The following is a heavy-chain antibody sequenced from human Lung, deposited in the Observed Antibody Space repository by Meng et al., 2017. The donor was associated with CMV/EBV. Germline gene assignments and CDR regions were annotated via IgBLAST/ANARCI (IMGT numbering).Heavy chain of an antibody. CDR3: ARDVITLGYSAMDV. CDR2: ISYDGSTE. D-gene: IGHD2-21*01. Sequence: GESLKISCVASGFTLNRYTMHWVRQAPGKGLEWVALISYDGSTEYYGDSVRGRFSISRDTSKNTLYVHMNGLRPEDTAIYYCARDVITLGYSAMDVWGQGTSVTFSS. CDR1: GFTLNRYT. J-gene: IGHJ6*02. V-gene: IGHV3-30*04.